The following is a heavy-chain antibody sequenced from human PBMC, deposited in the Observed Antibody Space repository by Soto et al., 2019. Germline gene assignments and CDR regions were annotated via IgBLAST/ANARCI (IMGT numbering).Heavy chain of an antibody. Sequence: GGSLRLSCAASGFTFSSHSMNWVRQAPGKGLEWVSSISSSSSYIYYADSVTGRFTISRDNAKNSLYLQMNSLRAEDTAVYYCARPDDYSNYDGLNIDYWGQGTLVTVSS. V-gene: IGHV3-21*01. CDR2: ISSSSSYI. CDR3: ARPDDYSNYDGLNIDY. CDR1: GFTFSSHS. D-gene: IGHD4-4*01. J-gene: IGHJ4*02.